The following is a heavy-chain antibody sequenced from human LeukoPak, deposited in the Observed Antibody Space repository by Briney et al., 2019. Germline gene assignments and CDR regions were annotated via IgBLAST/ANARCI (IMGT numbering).Heavy chain of an antibody. Sequence: ASVKVSCKASGYTFTGYYMHWVRQAPGQGLEWMGRIIPILGIANYAQKFQGRVTITADKSTSTAYMELSSLRSEDTAVYYCARSRDSSGYYHFDYWGQGTLVTVSS. V-gene: IGHV1-69*02. CDR2: IIPILGIA. D-gene: IGHD3-22*01. J-gene: IGHJ4*02. CDR1: GYTFTGYY. CDR3: ARSRDSSGYYHFDY.